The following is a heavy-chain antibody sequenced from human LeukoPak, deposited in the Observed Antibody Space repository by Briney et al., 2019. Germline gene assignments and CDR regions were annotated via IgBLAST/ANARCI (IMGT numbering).Heavy chain of an antibody. CDR1: GFTFSSYW. CDR3: VRGIRDYYGLDY. D-gene: IGHD3-22*01. CDR2: INPDGTTT. J-gene: IGHJ4*02. Sequence: PGGSLRLSCAASGFTFSSYWMHWVRQTPGKGLVWVSHINPDGTTTNYADSVKGRFTISRDNAKNTLYLQMNSLRAEDTAVYYCVRGIRDYYGLDYWGQGTLVTVSS. V-gene: IGHV3-74*01.